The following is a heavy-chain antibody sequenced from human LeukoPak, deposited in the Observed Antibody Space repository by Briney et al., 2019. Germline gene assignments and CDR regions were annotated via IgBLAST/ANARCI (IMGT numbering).Heavy chain of an antibody. V-gene: IGHV3-23*01. J-gene: IGHJ4*02. CDR2: ITYIDGST. Sequence: GGSLRLSCAASGFTFSSYAMSWVRQAPGKGLEWVSGITYIDGSTYYADSVKGRFTISRDNSKSTLYLQMNSLRAEDTAVYYCARTGYNYGTPLNDWGQGILVTVSS. CDR1: GFTFSSYA. CDR3: ARTGYNYGTPLND. D-gene: IGHD5-18*01.